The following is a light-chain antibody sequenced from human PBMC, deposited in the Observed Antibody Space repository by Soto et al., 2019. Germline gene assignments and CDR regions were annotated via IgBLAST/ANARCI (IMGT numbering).Light chain of an antibody. V-gene: IGKV3-20*01. CDR2: GAS. Sequence: IVLTQSPGTLSLSPWERATLSCRASQSVSSSYLAWYQQKPGQAPRLLIYGASSRATGIPDRFSGSGSGTDFTLTISRLEPEDFAVYFCQYYDSFRTFGQGTKVDIK. CDR3: QYYDSFRT. J-gene: IGKJ1*01. CDR1: QSVSSSY.